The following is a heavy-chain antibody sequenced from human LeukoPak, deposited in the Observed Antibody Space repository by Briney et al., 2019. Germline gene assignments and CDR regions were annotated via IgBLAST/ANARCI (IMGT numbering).Heavy chain of an antibody. CDR3: ARRKDGVDV. CDR1: GYSFTSCW. Sequence: GESLKISCKRSGYSFTSCWIAWVRQMPGKGLKWLGIIYPGDSDTKYSPSFKGLLTISADKSISTAYLQWSSLRASDTATYYCARRKDGVDVWGQGTTVTVSS. J-gene: IGHJ6*02. V-gene: IGHV5-51*01. CDR2: IYPGDSDT.